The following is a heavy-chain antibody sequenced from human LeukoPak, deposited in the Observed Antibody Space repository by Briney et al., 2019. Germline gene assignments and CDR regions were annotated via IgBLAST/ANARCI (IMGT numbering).Heavy chain of an antibody. CDR2: ISSSSSYI. CDR1: GFTFSSYS. V-gene: IGHV3-21*01. CDR3: ARDRNRGYGDLWFDY. Sequence: GGSLRLSCAASGFTFSSYSMNWVRQAPGKGLEWVSSISSSSSYIYYADSVKGRFTISRDNAKNSLYLQMNSLRAEDTAVYYCARDRNRGYGDLWFDYWGQGTLVTVSS. J-gene: IGHJ4*02. D-gene: IGHD4-17*01.